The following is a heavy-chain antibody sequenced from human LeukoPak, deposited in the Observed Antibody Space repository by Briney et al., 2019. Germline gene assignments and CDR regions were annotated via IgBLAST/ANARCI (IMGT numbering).Heavy chain of an antibody. CDR3: ARDRVAAGLDAFDI. CDR2: INTNTGNP. J-gene: IGHJ3*02. Sequence: GASVKVSCKASGYTFPNYAMNWVRQAPGQGLEWMVWINTNTGNPTYAQRFTREFVFSFDSSVNTAYLQISSLRAEDTAVYYCARDRVAAGLDAFDIWGQGTMVTVSS. V-gene: IGHV7-4-1*02. D-gene: IGHD6-19*01. CDR1: GYTFPNYA.